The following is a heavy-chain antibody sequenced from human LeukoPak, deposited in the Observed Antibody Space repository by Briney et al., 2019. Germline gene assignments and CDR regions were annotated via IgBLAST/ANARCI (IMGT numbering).Heavy chain of an antibody. CDR2: FSGDGGDT. D-gene: IGHD3-3*01. J-gene: IGHJ4*02. Sequence: SGGSLRLSCAASGFTFDDYAMHWVRQAPGKGLEWVSLFSGDGGDTSYADSVKGRFTISRDNSKSSLYLQMNSLTTEDTALYYCTKGIGGSGYYGVDYWGQGTLVTVSS. CDR1: GFTFDDYA. V-gene: IGHV3-43*02. CDR3: TKGIGGSGYYGVDY.